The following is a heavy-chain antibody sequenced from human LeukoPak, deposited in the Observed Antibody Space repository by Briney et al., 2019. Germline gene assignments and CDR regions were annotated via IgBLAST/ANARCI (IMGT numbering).Heavy chain of an antibody. Sequence: GGSLRLSCAASGFIFSTYSMNWVRQAPGKGLEWVSLFSGSSSTKFYADSVKGRFTISRDNAKNSLYLQMNSLRAEDTAVYYCARGNRNAFDYWGQGTLVTVSS. J-gene: IGHJ4*02. CDR3: ARGNRNAFDY. D-gene: IGHD1-14*01. CDR1: GFIFSTYS. CDR2: FSGSSSTK. V-gene: IGHV3-48*01.